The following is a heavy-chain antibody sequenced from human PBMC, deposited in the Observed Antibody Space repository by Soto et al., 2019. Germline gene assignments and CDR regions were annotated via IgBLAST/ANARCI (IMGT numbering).Heavy chain of an antibody. D-gene: IGHD3-16*02. CDR2: ISYDGSNK. Sequence: QVQLVESGGGVVQPGRSLRLSCAASGFTFSSYGMHWVRQAPGKGLEWVAVISYDGSNKYYADSVKGRLTISRDNSKNTLYLRINSLRAEETAVYYCATDGDLYGYVWGSYRFTGYFDYWGQGTLVTVSS. CDR3: ATDGDLYGYVWGSYRFTGYFDY. CDR1: GFTFSSYG. V-gene: IGHV3-30*03. J-gene: IGHJ4*02.